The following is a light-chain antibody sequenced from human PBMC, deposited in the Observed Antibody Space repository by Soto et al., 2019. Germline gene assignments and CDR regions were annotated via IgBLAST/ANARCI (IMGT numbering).Light chain of an antibody. CDR1: QSVSRSY. Sequence: EIVLTQSPGPLSLSPGERATLSCRASQSVSRSYLAWYQQKPGQAPRLLIYGASSRATGIPDRFSGSGSGTDFTLTISRLEPEDFAVYYCQQYGSSPRYTFGQGTKLEIK. V-gene: IGKV3-20*01. CDR2: GAS. CDR3: QQYGSSPRYT. J-gene: IGKJ2*01.